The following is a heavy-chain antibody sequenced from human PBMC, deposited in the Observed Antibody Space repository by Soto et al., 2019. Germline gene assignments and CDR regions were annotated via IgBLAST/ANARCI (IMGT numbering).Heavy chain of an antibody. Sequence: QVQLVQSGAEVKKPGASVKVSCKASGYTFTSYYIHWVRQAPGQGLEWMGRINPSGGSTNYAQKFQGSVTRTRDTSTSTLYMDLRSLRTEDTAVYYCTMRVEMDYWGQGTRVTVSS. CDR2: INPSGGST. D-gene: IGHD1-1*01. J-gene: IGHJ4*02. CDR3: TMRVEMDY. CDR1: GYTFTSYY. V-gene: IGHV1-46*03.